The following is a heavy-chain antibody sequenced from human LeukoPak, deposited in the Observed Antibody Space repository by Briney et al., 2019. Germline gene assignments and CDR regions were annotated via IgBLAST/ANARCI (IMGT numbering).Heavy chain of an antibody. CDR1: GFTFSSYA. Sequence: GGSLRLSCAASGFTFSSYAMHWVRQAPGKGLEWVAVISYDGSNKYYADSVKGRFTISRDNSKNTLYLQMNSLRAEDTAVYYCASLLWFGESITDNWFDPCGQGTLVTVSS. V-gene: IGHV3-30-3*01. CDR3: ASLLWFGESITDNWFDP. CDR2: ISYDGSNK. J-gene: IGHJ5*02. D-gene: IGHD3-10*01.